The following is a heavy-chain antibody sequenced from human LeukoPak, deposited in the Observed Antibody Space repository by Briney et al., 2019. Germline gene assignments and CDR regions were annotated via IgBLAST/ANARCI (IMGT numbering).Heavy chain of an antibody. D-gene: IGHD3-10*01. CDR1: GFTFSSYA. V-gene: IGHV3-74*01. Sequence: GGSLRLSCAASGFTFSSYAMSWVRQAPGKGLEWVSRIKTDGSITDYADSVKGRFTISRDNAKNTLYLQMNSLGAEDTAVYYCARDYFGSGFIDYWGQGTLVTVSS. CDR3: ARDYFGSGFIDY. J-gene: IGHJ4*02. CDR2: IKTDGSIT.